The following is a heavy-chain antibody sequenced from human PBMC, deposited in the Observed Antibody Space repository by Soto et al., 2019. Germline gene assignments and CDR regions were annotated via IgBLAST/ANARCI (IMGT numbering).Heavy chain of an antibody. CDR2: TYYRSKWYN. J-gene: IGHJ4*02. CDR3: SRDNYGYYLDY. Sequence: SQTLSLTCAISGDTVSSSSAAWNWIRQSQSRGLEWLGRTYYRSKWYNDYAASVKSRISINPDTSKNQFSLHLNSVSPEDTAVYYCSRDNYGYYLDYSGQGTLVPVSS. CDR1: GDTVSSSSAA. D-gene: IGHD4-17*01. V-gene: IGHV6-1*01.